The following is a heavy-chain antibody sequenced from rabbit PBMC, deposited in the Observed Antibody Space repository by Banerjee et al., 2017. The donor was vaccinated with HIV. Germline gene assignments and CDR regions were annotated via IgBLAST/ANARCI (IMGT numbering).Heavy chain of an antibody. CDR2: INTSIGNT. V-gene: IGHV1S40*01. CDR3: ARDLGSL. Sequence: QSLEESGGDLVKPGASLTLSCTASGFSFSNKYVMCWVRQAPGKGLEWIACINTSIGNTVYASWAKGRFTISKTSSTTVTLQMTSLTAADTATYFCARDLGSLWGPGTLVTVS. CDR1: GFSFSNKYV. J-gene: IGHJ6*01. D-gene: IGHD4-2*01.